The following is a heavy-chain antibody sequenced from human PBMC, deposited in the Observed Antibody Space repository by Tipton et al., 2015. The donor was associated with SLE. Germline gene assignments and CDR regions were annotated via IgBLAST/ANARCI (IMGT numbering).Heavy chain of an antibody. CDR1: GYSIRNGYY. J-gene: IGHJ4*02. CDR3: ARSLDAAALFDY. CDR2: IHHSGIT. Sequence: TLSLTCNVSGYSIRNGYYWGWIRQAPGKGLEWTGTIHHSGITYYNPSLKSRVTISVDTSKNQFSLKLRSVTAADTAVYYCARSLDAAALFDYWGQGALVTVSS. V-gene: IGHV4-38-2*02. D-gene: IGHD2-2*01.